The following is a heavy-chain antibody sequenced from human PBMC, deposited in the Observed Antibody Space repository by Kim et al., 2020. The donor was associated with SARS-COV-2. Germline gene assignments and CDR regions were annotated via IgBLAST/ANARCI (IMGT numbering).Heavy chain of an antibody. D-gene: IGHD2-15*01. CDR2: INQDGGEK. Sequence: GGSLRLSCTASKFTFSTYWMNWVRQAPGKGLEWVASINQDGGEKYYVDSVKGRFTISRDNAKNSLYLQMNSLRAEDTALYYCAGDRGYCSGGNCYSVFDYWGQGTLVTVS. CDR3: AGDRGYCSGGNCYSVFDY. CDR1: KFTFSTYW. V-gene: IGHV3-7*03. J-gene: IGHJ4*02.